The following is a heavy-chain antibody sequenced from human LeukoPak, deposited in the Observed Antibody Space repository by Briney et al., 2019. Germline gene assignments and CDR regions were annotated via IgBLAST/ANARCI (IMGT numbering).Heavy chain of an antibody. CDR1: GGSISSSTYY. CDR3: ARGSSPAYYYGSGSLWFDP. CDR2: IYYSGST. V-gene: IGHV4-39*07. J-gene: IGHJ5*02. D-gene: IGHD3-10*01. Sequence: SETLSLTCTVSGGSISSSTYYWGWIRQPPGKGLEWIGNIYYSGSTYYNPSLKSRVTISVDTSKNQFSLKLSSVTAADTAVYYCARGSSPAYYYGSGSLWFDPWGQGTLVTVSS.